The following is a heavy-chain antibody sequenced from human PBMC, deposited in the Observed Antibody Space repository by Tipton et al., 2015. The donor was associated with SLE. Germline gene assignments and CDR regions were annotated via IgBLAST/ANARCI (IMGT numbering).Heavy chain of an antibody. CDR3: AKDGASSSWPYYYYYMDV. V-gene: IGHV3-30*18. J-gene: IGHJ6*03. CDR2: ISYDGSNK. D-gene: IGHD6-13*01. Sequence: SLRLSCAASGFTFSSYGMHWVRQAPGKGLEWVAVISYDGSNKYYADSVKGRFTISRDNSKNTLYLQMNSLRAEDTAVYYCAKDGASSSWPYYYYYMDVWGKGTTVTVSS. CDR1: GFTFSSYG.